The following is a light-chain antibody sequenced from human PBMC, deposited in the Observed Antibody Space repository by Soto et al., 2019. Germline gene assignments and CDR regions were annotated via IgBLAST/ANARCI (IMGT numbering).Light chain of an antibody. J-gene: IGKJ4*01. CDR1: QSISSY. V-gene: IGKV1-17*02. Sequence: DIQMTQHQSSLSASVGDRVTVTCRSSQSISSYLNWYQQKPGKAPRLLIYAASSLQSGVPSRFSGSGTGTEFALTISNLQPDDIATYYCQQLNSYPLTFGGGTKVDIK. CDR3: QQLNSYPLT. CDR2: AAS.